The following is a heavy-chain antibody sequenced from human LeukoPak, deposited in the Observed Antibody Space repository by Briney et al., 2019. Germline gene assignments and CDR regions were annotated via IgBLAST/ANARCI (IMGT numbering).Heavy chain of an antibody. Sequence: SETLSLTCAVYGGSFSAYYWSWIRHPPRRGLEWIGEIYHSGSTNYNPSPKRRVTISVDTSKNQFSLKLSSVTAADTAVYYCARAPQSDYGTHWYFDLWGRGTLVTVSS. V-gene: IGHV4-34*01. CDR3: ARAPQSDYGTHWYFDL. CDR1: GGSFSAYY. J-gene: IGHJ2*01. D-gene: IGHD4-17*01. CDR2: IYHSGST.